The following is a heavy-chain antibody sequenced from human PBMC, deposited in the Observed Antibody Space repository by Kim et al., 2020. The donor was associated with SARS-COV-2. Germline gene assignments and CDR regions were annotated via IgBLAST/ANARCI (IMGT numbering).Heavy chain of an antibody. CDR1: GGSISSYY. D-gene: IGHD2-15*01. V-gene: IGHV4-59*08. Sequence: SETLSLTCTVSGGSISSYYWSWIRQPPGKGLEWIGYIYYSGSTNYNPSLKSRVTISVDTSKNQFSLKLSSVTAADTAVYYCARHEQGRDGYNPDGGSDAFDIWGQGTMVTVSS. CDR3: ARHEQGRDGYNPDGGSDAFDI. J-gene: IGHJ3*02. CDR2: IYYSGST.